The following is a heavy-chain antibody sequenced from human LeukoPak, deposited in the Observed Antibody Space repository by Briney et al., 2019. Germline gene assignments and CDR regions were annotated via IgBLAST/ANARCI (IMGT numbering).Heavy chain of an antibody. CDR3: AWVVTERPDWFDP. V-gene: IGHV4-34*01. CDR2: INHSGST. J-gene: IGHJ5*02. Sequence: PSETLSLTCAVYGGSFSGYYWSWIRQPPGKGLEWIGEINHSGSTNYNPSLKSRVTISVDTSKNQFSLKLSSVTAADTAVYYCAWVVTERPDWFDPWGQGTLVTVSS. CDR1: GGSFSGYY. D-gene: IGHD4-23*01.